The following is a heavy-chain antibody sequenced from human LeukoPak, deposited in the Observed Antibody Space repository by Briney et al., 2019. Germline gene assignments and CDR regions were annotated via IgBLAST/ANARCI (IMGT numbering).Heavy chain of an antibody. CDR1: GFTVHSYY. D-gene: IGHD2-15*01. J-gene: IGHJ3*02. V-gene: IGHV3-53*01. CDR2: IYSDGST. Sequence: GGSLRLCCAASGFTVHSYYMSWVRQAPGKGLEWVSVIYSDGSTYYADSLKGRFTISRDNSKNTLYLQMNSLRAEDTAVYYCARDIGGGGAFDIWGHGTMVTVSS. CDR3: ARDIGGGGAFDI.